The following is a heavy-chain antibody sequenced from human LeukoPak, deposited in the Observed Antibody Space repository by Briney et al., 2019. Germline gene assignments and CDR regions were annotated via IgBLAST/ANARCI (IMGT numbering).Heavy chain of an antibody. J-gene: IGHJ4*02. CDR1: GFTFSSSW. CDR2: IKEDGSAK. Sequence: GGSLRLSCAASGFTFSSSWMTWVRQAPGKGLEWVGVIKEDGSAKHYVDSVKGRFTIARDNAKNSLYLQMNSLRAEDTAVYHCARGASTVTTFDFWGQGTLVTVSS. V-gene: IGHV3-7*04. CDR3: ARGASTVTTFDF. D-gene: IGHD4-17*01.